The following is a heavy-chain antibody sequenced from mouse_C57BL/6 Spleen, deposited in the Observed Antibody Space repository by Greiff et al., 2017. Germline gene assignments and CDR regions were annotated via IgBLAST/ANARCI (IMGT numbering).Heavy chain of an antibody. D-gene: IGHD3-2*02. V-gene: IGHV1-54*01. CDR3: ARSRLFYAMDY. J-gene: IGHJ4*01. Sequence: QVQLQQSGAELVRPGTSVKVSCKASGYAFTNYLIEWVKQRPGQGLEWIGVINPGSGGTNYNEKFKGKATMTADKSSSTAYMQLSSLTSEDSAVYFCARSRLFYAMDYWGQGTSVTVSS. CDR2: INPGSGGT. CDR1: GYAFTNYL.